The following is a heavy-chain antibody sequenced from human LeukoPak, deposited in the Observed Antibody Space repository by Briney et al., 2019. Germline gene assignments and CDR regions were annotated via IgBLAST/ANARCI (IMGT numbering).Heavy chain of an antibody. CDR1: GFIFSNYA. J-gene: IGHJ4*02. CDR3: ARDLGLGRGWYGGDY. D-gene: IGHD6-19*01. CDR2: ISNDGSNK. V-gene: IGHV3-30-3*01. Sequence: PGGSLRLSCSASGFIFSNYAMHWVRQAPGKGLEWVAIISNDGSNKYYADSVKGRFTLSRENSKYTVYLQMNSLRAEDTAVYYCARDLGLGRGWYGGDYWGQGTLVTVSS.